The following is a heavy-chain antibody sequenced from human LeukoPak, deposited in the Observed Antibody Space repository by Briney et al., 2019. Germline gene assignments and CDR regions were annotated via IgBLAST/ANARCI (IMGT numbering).Heavy chain of an antibody. Sequence: ASVKLYCKASGYTFSNYAIHWMRQAPGQWLEWMGWINAGDGNTRYSQKFQDRFTVTRDTSATTAYMEMRSLKFDDTAVYYCALGAYDYWGQGTLVTVST. J-gene: IGHJ4*02. CDR1: GYTFSNYA. D-gene: IGHD1-26*01. V-gene: IGHV1-3*01. CDR3: ALGAYDY. CDR2: INAGDGNT.